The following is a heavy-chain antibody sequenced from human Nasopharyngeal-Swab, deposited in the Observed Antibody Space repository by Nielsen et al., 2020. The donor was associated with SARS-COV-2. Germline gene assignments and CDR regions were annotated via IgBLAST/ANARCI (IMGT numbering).Heavy chain of an antibody. Sequence: ASVKASCKASGYTFTSYAMNWVRQAPGQGLEWMGWINNNTGNPTYAQGFTGRFVFSLDTSVSTAYLQISSLKAEDTAVYFCARGGGWYVGAPYYFDYWGQGTLVTVSS. CDR1: GYTFTSYA. D-gene: IGHD6-19*01. CDR3: ARGGGWYVGAPYYFDY. V-gene: IGHV7-4-1*02. J-gene: IGHJ4*02. CDR2: INNNTGNP.